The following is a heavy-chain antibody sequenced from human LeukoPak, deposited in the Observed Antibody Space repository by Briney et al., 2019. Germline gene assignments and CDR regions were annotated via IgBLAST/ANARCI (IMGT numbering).Heavy chain of an antibody. CDR3: ARDRGYYYGSGSYHPYYYYGMDV. D-gene: IGHD3-10*01. CDR1: GYTFTSYG. CDR2: ISAYNGNT. J-gene: IGHJ6*02. Sequence: ASVKVSCKASGYTFTSYGISWVRQAPGQGLEWMGWISAYNGNTNYAQKLQGRVTMTRDTSTSTVYMELSSLRSEDTAVYYCARDRGYYYGSGSYHPYYYYGMDVWGQGTTVTVSS. V-gene: IGHV1-18*01.